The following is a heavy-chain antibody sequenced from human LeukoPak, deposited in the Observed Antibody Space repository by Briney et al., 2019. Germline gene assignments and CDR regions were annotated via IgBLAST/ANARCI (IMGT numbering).Heavy chain of an antibody. V-gene: IGHV3-48*03. CDR3: ARDYYYYMDV. J-gene: IGHJ6*03. CDR1: GFTLRSYE. CDR2: SSSSGDTI. Sequence: GGSLRLSCAASGFTLRSYEMNWVRQAPGKGLEWVSYSSSSGDTIYYADSVKGRFTISRDNAQNSLFLQMNSLRAEDTAVYYCARDYYYYMDVWGKGTTVTIS.